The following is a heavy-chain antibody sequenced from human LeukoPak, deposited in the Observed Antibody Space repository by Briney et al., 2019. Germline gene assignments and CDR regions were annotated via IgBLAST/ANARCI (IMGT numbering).Heavy chain of an antibody. Sequence: RGSLTLSCAASGFTFSNAWMSWVRQAPGKGLEWVGRIKSKTDGGTTDYAAPVKGRFTISRDDSKNTLYLQMNSLKTEDTAVYYCTTDRDSSAQNAAPFDYWGQGTLVTVSS. V-gene: IGHV3-15*01. CDR3: TTDRDSSAQNAAPFDY. D-gene: IGHD6-19*01. CDR1: GFTFSNAW. CDR2: IKSKTDGGTT. J-gene: IGHJ4*02.